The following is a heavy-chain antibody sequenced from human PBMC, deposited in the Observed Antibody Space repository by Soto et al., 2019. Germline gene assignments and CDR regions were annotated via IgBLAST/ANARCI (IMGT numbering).Heavy chain of an antibody. Sequence: SETLSLTCTVSGGSISSYYWSWIRQPPGKGLEWIGYIYYSGSTNYNPSLKSRVTISVDTSKNQFSLKLSSVTAADTAVYYCARVYDFWSGLNYYYYYGMDVWGQGTTVTVSS. J-gene: IGHJ6*02. CDR1: GGSISSYY. CDR3: ARVYDFWSGLNYYYYYGMDV. CDR2: IYYSGST. D-gene: IGHD3-3*01. V-gene: IGHV4-59*01.